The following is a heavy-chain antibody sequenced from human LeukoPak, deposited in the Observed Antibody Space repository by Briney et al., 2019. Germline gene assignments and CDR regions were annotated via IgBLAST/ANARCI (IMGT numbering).Heavy chain of an antibody. D-gene: IGHD6-13*01. V-gene: IGHV3-21*04. Sequence: GGALRLSCAASGFTFSRHGMNWVRQAPGKGLEWVSTISSSSSYIYYADSVKGRFPISIDNANNSLFLQMNSLRAEDTAVYYCAKGSLGSWYYFDYCVQGTLITVSS. CDR2: ISSSSSYI. J-gene: IGHJ4*02. CDR3: AKGSLGSWYYFDY. CDR1: GFTFSRHG.